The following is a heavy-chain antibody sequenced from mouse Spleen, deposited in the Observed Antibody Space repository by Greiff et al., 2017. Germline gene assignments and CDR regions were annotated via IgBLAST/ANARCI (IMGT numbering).Heavy chain of an antibody. J-gene: IGHJ2*01. CDR3: ARWTLFDY. V-gene: IGHV1-64*01. Sequence: VKLQQPGAELVKPGASVKLSCKASGYTFTSYWMHWVKQRPGQGLEWIGMIHPNSGSTNYNEKFKSKATLTVDKSSNTAYMQLSSLTSEDSAVYYCARWTLFDYWGQGTTLTVSS. CDR1: GYTFTSYW. CDR2: IHPNSGST.